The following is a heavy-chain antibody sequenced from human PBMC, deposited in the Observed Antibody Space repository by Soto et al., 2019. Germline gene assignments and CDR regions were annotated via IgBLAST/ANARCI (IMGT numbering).Heavy chain of an antibody. V-gene: IGHV2-5*02. Sequence: QITLTESGPTLVKPTQTLTLTCTFSGFSLSTGGVGVGWVRQPPGKALEWLALIYWDDDKRYNPSLNSRLTIPKDPSPNHVVLTMTNMDPVDTATYYCAHSRSLGYSGYVRLNWFDPWGQGTLVTVSS. CDR3: AHSRSLGYSGYVRLNWFDP. J-gene: IGHJ5*02. D-gene: IGHD5-12*01. CDR1: GFSLSTGGVG. CDR2: IYWDDDK.